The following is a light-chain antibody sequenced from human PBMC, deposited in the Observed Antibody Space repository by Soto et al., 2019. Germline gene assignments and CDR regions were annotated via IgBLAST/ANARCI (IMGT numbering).Light chain of an antibody. CDR3: QQNGSSST. CDR1: QSVSSSY. CDR2: DAS. Sequence: EIVLTQSPGTLSLSPGERATLSCRASQSVSSSYLAWYQQKPGQAPRLLIYDASSRATGIPDRFSGSGSGTDFTLTISRLEPEDFAVYYCQQNGSSSTFGQGTKVEIK. J-gene: IGKJ1*01. V-gene: IGKV3-20*01.